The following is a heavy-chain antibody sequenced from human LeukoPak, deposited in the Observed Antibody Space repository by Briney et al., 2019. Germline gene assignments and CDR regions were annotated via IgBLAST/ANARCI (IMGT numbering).Heavy chain of an antibody. CDR1: GFTFDDYA. CDR2: ISWNSGSI. D-gene: IGHD1-26*01. Sequence: QPGGSLRLSCAASGFTFDDYAMHWVRQAPGKGLEWVSGISWNSGSIGYADSVKGRFTISRDNAKNSLYLQMNSLRAEVTALYYCAKAGATTYYFDYWGQGTLVTVSS. V-gene: IGHV3-9*01. J-gene: IGHJ4*02. CDR3: AKAGATTYYFDY.